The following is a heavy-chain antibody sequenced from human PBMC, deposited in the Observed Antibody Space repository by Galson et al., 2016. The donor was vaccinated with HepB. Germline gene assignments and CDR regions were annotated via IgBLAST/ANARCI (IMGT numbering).Heavy chain of an antibody. Sequence: SETLSLTCDVPGRSPSDGTYYWGWIRQPPGKGLEWIGSIYNSGSGSTYYNPSLKSRVTMSIDTSTKQFSLNLTSVTAADTAVYSCAMTTISAHPYFDYWGQGTLVSVSS. CDR2: IYNSGSGST. CDR3: AMTTISAHPYFDY. D-gene: IGHD2-21*02. J-gene: IGHJ4*02. V-gene: IGHV4-39*01. CDR1: GRSPSDGTYY.